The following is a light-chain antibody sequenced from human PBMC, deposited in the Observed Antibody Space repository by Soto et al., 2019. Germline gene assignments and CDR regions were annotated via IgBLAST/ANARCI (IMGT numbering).Light chain of an antibody. CDR1: QCISSY. CDR2: AAS. J-gene: IGKJ5*01. Sequence: DIQLTQSPSFLSASVGDRVTITCRASQCISSYLASYHQKSGKAPTLLIYAASTLQSGVPSRFNGSGSGTEFTLTISSLQPEDFATYYCQQLNSYPPTFGQGTRLEIK. V-gene: IGKV1-9*01. CDR3: QQLNSYPPT.